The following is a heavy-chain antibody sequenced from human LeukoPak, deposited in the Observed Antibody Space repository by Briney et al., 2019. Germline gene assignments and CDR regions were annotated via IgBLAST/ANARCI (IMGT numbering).Heavy chain of an antibody. J-gene: IGHJ1*01. Sequence: TGGSLRLSCAASGFTFDDYAMHWVRQAPGKGLEWVSGISWNSGSIGYADSVKGRFTISRDNAKNSLYLQMNSLRAEDTALYYCAKGKGSSSWSIAEYFQHWGQGTLVTVSS. CDR1: GFTFDDYA. CDR3: AKGKGSSSWSIAEYFQH. CDR2: ISWNSGSI. D-gene: IGHD6-13*01. V-gene: IGHV3-9*01.